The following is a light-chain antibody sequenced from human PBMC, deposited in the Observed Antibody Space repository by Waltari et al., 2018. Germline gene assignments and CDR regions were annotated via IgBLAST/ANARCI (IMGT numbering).Light chain of an antibody. CDR1: QSVGRT. J-gene: IGKJ1*01. CDR3: QHYVRLPAT. Sequence: EIVLTQSPGTLPLSPGERATLSCRASQSVGRTLAWYQQKPGQAPRLLMYGASSRATGTPDRFSGSGSGTDFSLTISRLEPEDFAVYYCQHYVRLPATFGQGTKVEIK. V-gene: IGKV3-20*01. CDR2: GAS.